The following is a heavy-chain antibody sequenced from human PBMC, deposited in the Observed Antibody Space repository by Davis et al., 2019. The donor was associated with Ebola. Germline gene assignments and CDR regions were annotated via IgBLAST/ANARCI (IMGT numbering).Heavy chain of an antibody. CDR2: IYYGGST. Sequence: PSETLSLTCTVSGGSISRGGSYWTWIRQHPGKGLEWIGYIYYGGSTYYKPSPKSRVTISLDTSKNQFSLNLYSVTAADTAVYYCARDLRYDSSGYDYYFYMDVWGKGTTVTVSS. CDR1: GGSISRGGSY. V-gene: IGHV4-31*03. CDR3: ARDLRYDSSGYDYYFYMDV. D-gene: IGHD3-22*01. J-gene: IGHJ6*03.